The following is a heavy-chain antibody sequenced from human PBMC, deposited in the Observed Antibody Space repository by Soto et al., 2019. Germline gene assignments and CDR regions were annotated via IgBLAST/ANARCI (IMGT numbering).Heavy chain of an antibody. Sequence: QVQLVESGGGVVQPGRSLRLSCAASGFTFSTYGMHWVRQAPGKGLEWVAVISYDGVNKYYADSVKGRFTISRDNSKNTLSLQMNGLRAEDTAVYYCAKSVYNWNDGFFDYWGQGTLVTVSS. J-gene: IGHJ4*02. D-gene: IGHD1-1*01. CDR2: ISYDGVNK. CDR1: GFTFSTYG. CDR3: AKSVYNWNDGFFDY. V-gene: IGHV3-30*18.